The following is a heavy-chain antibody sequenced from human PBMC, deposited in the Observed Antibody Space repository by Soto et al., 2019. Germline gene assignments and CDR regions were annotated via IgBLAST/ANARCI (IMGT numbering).Heavy chain of an antibody. CDR3: AKERATTTEFVY. D-gene: IGHD4-17*01. CDR1: GFTFSRDG. J-gene: IGHJ4*02. Sequence: GGSLRLSCAASGFTFSRDGMSWVRQAPGKGLEWVSLITDNGGSTYYADSVKGRFTISRDNTKNTLFLQMNSLRAEDTAVYYCAKERATTTEFVYGGQGALVTVSS. CDR2: ITDNGGST. V-gene: IGHV3-23*01.